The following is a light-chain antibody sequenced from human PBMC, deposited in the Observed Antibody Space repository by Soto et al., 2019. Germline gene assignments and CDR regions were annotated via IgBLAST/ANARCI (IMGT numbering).Light chain of an antibody. Sequence: DIQMTQSPSTLSAYVGDRVSITCRASQSIDTWLAWYQQKPGKAPSLLIFDASILESGVPSRFSGSGSGTEVTLTISSLQPDDFATYYCQQYNRASWTFGQGTRVEI. CDR1: QSIDTW. CDR3: QQYNRASWT. CDR2: DAS. J-gene: IGKJ1*01. V-gene: IGKV1-5*01.